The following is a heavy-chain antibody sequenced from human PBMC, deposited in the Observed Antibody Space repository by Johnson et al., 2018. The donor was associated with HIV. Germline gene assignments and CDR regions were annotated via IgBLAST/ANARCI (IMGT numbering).Heavy chain of an antibody. Sequence: EVQLVESGGGVVQPGRSLRLSCAASGFTFSSYWMSWVRQAPGKGLEWVANIKQDGSEKYYVDSVKGRFTISRDNAKNSLYLQMNSLRAEDTAVYYCTTERLQKVLRAFDIWGQGTMVTVSS. D-gene: IGHD3-16*01. CDR2: IKQDGSEK. V-gene: IGHV3-7*05. CDR1: GFTFSSYW. J-gene: IGHJ3*02. CDR3: TTERLQKVLRAFDI.